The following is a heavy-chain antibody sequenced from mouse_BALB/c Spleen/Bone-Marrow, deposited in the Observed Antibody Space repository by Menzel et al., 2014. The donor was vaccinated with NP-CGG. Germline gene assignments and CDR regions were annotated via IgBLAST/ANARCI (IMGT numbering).Heavy chain of an antibody. CDR3: ARVTAATSYYAMDF. Sequence: VQLQQSGAELVEPGASVKLSCTGSGFNIKDTYIHWMKQRPEQGLEWIGRIDPANGYTKYDPKFQAKATITADTFPNTSYLRLSSLAPEDSAVYYCARVTAATSYYAMDFWGQGTSVTVSS. CDR2: IDPANGYT. J-gene: IGHJ4*01. CDR1: GFNIKDTY. V-gene: IGHV14-3*02. D-gene: IGHD1-2*01.